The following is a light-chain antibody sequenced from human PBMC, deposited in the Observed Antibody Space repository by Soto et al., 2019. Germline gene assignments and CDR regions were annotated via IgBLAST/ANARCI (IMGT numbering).Light chain of an antibody. CDR1: QSLLHSNGYNY. J-gene: IGKJ1*01. CDR3: VQALQSPPWT. Sequence: DIVVTQSPLTLPVTPGETASISCRSSQSLLHSNGYNYLDWYLQKPGQSPQLLIYLGSNRASGVPDRCSGGGSGTDFTLKISRVEAEDVGVYYCVQALQSPPWTFGQGTKVEIK. V-gene: IGKV2-28*01. CDR2: LGS.